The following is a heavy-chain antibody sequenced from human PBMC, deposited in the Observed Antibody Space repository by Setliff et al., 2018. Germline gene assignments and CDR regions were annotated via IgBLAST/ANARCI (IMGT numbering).Heavy chain of an antibody. V-gene: IGHV4-39*07. CDR1: GGSISSSSYY. CDR3: ARVMGGYSYGYGNDYFDY. Sequence: SETLSLTCTVSGGSISSSSYYWGWIRQSPGKGLEWIGEIYHSGSTNYNPSLKSRVTISVDKSKNQFSLKLSSVTAADTAVYYCARVMGGYSYGYGNDYFDYWGQGTLVTVSS. CDR2: IYHSGST. J-gene: IGHJ4*02. D-gene: IGHD5-18*01.